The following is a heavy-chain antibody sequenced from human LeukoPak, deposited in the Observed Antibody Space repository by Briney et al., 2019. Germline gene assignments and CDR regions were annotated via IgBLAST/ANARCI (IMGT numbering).Heavy chain of an antibody. D-gene: IGHD3-3*01. J-gene: IGHJ4*02. CDR1: GFTFSSYS. Sequence: GGSLRLSCAASGFTFSSYSMNWVRQAPGKGLEWDSSISSSSSYIYYADSVKGRFTISRDSAKNSLYLQMNSLRAEDTAVYYCARDLIAFWSGYYYYFDYWGQGTLVTVSS. CDR3: ARDLIAFWSGYYYYFDY. CDR2: ISSSSSYI. V-gene: IGHV3-21*01.